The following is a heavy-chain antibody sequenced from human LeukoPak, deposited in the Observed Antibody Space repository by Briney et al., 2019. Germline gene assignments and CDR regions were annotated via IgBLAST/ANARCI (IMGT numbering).Heavy chain of an antibody. J-gene: IGHJ4*02. Sequence: GGSLRLSCAASGFIFADYYMGWIRQAPGKGPEWLSYISNSGTYTHYAASVRGRFAISRDNAKNSLYLQMNSLRDEDTAVYYCARDQDYGFDYWGQGTLVIVSS. CDR3: ARDQDYGFDY. D-gene: IGHD4-17*01. CDR1: GFIFADYY. CDR2: ISNSGTYT. V-gene: IGHV3-11*06.